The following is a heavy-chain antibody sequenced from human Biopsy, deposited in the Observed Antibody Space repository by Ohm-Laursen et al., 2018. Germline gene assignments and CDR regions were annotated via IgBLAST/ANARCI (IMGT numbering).Heavy chain of an antibody. CDR2: ISPSGGGT. CDR1: EFSFSRYD. Sequence: ASVKVSCKGSEFSFSRYDMHWVRQAPGRGLEWMGIISPSGGGTMDTQKFQDRLTMTRDTSTSTVHMELKSLKSEDTAMYYCAIFEGYSDDNLDYEHYGMDVWGQGTTVTVSS. D-gene: IGHD1-26*01. J-gene: IGHJ6*02. V-gene: IGHV1-46*01. CDR3: AIFEGYSDDNLDYEHYGMDV.